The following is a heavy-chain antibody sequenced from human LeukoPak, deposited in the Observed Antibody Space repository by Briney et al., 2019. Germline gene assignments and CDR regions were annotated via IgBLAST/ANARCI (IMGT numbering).Heavy chain of an antibody. CDR2: ISYDGSNK. Sequence: GGSLRLSCAASGFTFSSYAMHWVRQAPGKGLEWVAAISYDGSNKYCADSVKGRFTISRDNSKNTLYLQMNSLRAEDTAVYYCAREGGGYCSSTSCPIDYWGQGTLVTVSS. D-gene: IGHD2-2*01. V-gene: IGHV3-30-3*01. CDR3: AREGGGYCSSTSCPIDY. J-gene: IGHJ4*02. CDR1: GFTFSSYA.